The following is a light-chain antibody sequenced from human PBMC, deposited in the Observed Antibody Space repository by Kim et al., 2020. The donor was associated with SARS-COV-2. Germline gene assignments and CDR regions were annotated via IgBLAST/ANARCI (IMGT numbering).Light chain of an antibody. CDR3: AAWDDSLSGYV. V-gene: IGLV1-44*01. Sequence: QSVLTQSPSASGTPGQRVTISCSGSSSNIGKNAVIWYQHLPGTAPKVLIYSNNQRPSGVPDRFSASKSGTSASLAISGLQSEDEADYYCAAWDDSLSGYVFGTGTKVTV. CDR2: SNN. CDR1: SSNIGKNA. J-gene: IGLJ1*01.